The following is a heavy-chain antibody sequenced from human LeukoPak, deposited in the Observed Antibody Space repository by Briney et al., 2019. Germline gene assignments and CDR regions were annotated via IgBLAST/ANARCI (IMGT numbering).Heavy chain of an antibody. V-gene: IGHV4-38-2*02. J-gene: IGHJ4*02. CDR2: IYHSGST. CDR3: ARDMANYYDSSGLFDY. D-gene: IGHD3-22*01. Sequence: PSETLSLTCTVSGYSISSGYYWGWIRQPPGKGLEWIGSIYHSGSTYYNPPLKSRDTISVDTSKNQFSLKLSSVTAADTAVYYCARDMANYYDSSGLFDYWGQGTLVTVSS. CDR1: GYSISSGYY.